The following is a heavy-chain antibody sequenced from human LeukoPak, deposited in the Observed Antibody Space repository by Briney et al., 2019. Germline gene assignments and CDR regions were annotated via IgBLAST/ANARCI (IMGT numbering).Heavy chain of an antibody. CDR2: INSDGSST. D-gene: IGHD4-23*01. CDR3: ASFYGGNDYFDY. J-gene: IGHJ4*02. Sequence: GGSLRLSCAASGLTFSSYWMHWVRQAPGKGLVWVSRINSDGSSTSYADSVKGRFTISRDNAKNTLYLQMNSLRAEDTAVYYCASFYGGNDYFDYWGQGTLVTVSS. V-gene: IGHV3-74*01. CDR1: GLTFSSYW.